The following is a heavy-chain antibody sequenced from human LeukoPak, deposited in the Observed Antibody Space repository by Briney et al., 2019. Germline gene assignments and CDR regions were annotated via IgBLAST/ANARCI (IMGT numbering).Heavy chain of an antibody. V-gene: IGHV4-59*01. CDR1: GGSISSYY. D-gene: IGHD3-9*01. J-gene: IGHJ3*02. Sequence: SETLSLTCTVSGGSISSYYWSWIRQPPGKGLEWIGYIYYSGSTNYNPSLKSRVTISVDTSKNQFSLKLSSVTAADTAVYYCARLTYDIALEGSAFDIWGQGTMVTVSS. CDR3: ARLTYDIALEGSAFDI. CDR2: IYYSGST.